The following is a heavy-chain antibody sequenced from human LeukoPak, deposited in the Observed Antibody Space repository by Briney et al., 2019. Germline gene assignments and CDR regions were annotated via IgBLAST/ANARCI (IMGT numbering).Heavy chain of an antibody. V-gene: IGHV1-46*01. Sequence: ASVKVSCKASGYTFTSYYMHWVRQAPGQGLEWMGIINPSGGSTSYAQKFRGRVTMTRDTSTSTVYMELSSLRSEDTAVYYCARELKSLDAFGIWGQGTMVTVSS. D-gene: IGHD2-8*01. CDR2: INPSGGST. J-gene: IGHJ3*02. CDR3: ARELKSLDAFGI. CDR1: GYTFTSYY.